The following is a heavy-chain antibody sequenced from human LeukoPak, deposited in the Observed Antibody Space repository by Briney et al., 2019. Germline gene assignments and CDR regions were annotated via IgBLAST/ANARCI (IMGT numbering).Heavy chain of an antibody. CDR1: GYSISSGYY. V-gene: IGHV4-38-2*02. J-gene: IGHJ4*02. Sequence: SETLSLTCTVSGYSISSGYYWGWIRQPPGKGLEWIGSIYYSGSTYYNPSLKSRVTISVDTSKNQFSLKLSSVTAADTAVYYCARHYYGSGSYYNYYFDYWGQGTLVTVSS. CDR2: IYYSGST. CDR3: ARHYYGSGSYYNYYFDY. D-gene: IGHD3-10*01.